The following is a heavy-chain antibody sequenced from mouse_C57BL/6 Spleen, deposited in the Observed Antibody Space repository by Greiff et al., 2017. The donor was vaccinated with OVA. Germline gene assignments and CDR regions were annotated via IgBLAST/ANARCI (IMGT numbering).Heavy chain of an antibody. CDR3: ARRELTTVVNFDY. D-gene: IGHD1-1*01. V-gene: IGHV5-6*01. CDR2: ISSGGSYT. J-gene: IGHJ2*01. CDR1: GFTFSSYG. Sequence: VQLQQSGGDLVKPGGSLKLSCAASGFTFSSYGMSWVRQTPDKRLEWVATISSGGSYTYYPDSVKGRFTISRDNAKNTLYLQMSSLKSEDTAMYYCARRELTTVVNFDYWGQGTTLTVSS.